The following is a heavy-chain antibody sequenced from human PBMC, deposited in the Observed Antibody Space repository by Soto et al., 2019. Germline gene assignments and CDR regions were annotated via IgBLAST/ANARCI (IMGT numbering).Heavy chain of an antibody. D-gene: IGHD3-10*01. J-gene: IGHJ4*02. CDR3: ARGAIIWQYFYD. CDR2: FHYTGIS. V-gene: IGHV4-59*01. CDR1: DDSMGGYY. Sequence: ETLSLTCTVSDDSMGGYYLSWIRQPPGKGLEWIGYFHYTGISNYNSSLKSRVTMSLDTSKNQLSLKLSSVRDVDTAIYYCARGAIIWQYFYDWGQGARVTVSS.